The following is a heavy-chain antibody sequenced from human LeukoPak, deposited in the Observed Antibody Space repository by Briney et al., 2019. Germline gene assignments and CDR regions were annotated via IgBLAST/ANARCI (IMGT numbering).Heavy chain of an antibody. Sequence: ASVKVSCKASGYTFTSYDINWGRHATGQGLEWMGWMNPNSGNTGYAQKFQGRVTITRNTSISTASMELSSLRSEDTAVYYCARGITGFWSGYLVDPWGQGTLVTVSS. CDR3: ARGITGFWSGYLVDP. J-gene: IGHJ5*02. D-gene: IGHD3-3*01. V-gene: IGHV1-8*03. CDR1: GYTFTSYD. CDR2: MNPNSGNT.